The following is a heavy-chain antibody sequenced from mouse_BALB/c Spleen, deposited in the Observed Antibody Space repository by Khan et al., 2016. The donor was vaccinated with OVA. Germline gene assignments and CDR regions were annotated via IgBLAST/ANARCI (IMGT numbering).Heavy chain of an antibody. V-gene: IGHV5-6-5*01. CDR1: GFTFSSYV. Sequence: EVELVESGGDLVKPGGSLKLSCAASGFTFSSYVMSWVRQTPEKRLEWVASISSGGSTYYPDSVKGRFTISRDHARHILYLQMSSLRSEDTAMYYCAREAYRYDEYYFDYWGQGTTLTFSS. J-gene: IGHJ2*01. CDR2: ISSGGST. CDR3: AREAYRYDEYYFDY. D-gene: IGHD2-14*01.